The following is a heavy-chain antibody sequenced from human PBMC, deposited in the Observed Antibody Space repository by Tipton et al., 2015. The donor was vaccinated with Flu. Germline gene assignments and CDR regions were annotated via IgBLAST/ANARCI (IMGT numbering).Heavy chain of an antibody. CDR3: ARQISKQWLDPLFY. V-gene: IGHV1-2*06. Sequence: QLVQSGAEVKKPGASVKVSCKASGYTFTGYYMHWVRQAPGQGLEWMGRINPNSGGTNYAQKFQGRVTMTRDTSISTAYMELSRLRSDATAVYYCARQISKQWLDPLFYWGQGTLVTVSS. CDR2: INPNSGGT. D-gene: IGHD6-19*01. CDR1: GYTFTGYY. J-gene: IGHJ4*02.